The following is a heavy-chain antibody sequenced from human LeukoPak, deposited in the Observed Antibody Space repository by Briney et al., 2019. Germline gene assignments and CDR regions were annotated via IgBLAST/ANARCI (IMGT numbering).Heavy chain of an antibody. D-gene: IGHD6-19*01. V-gene: IGHV3-23*01. CDR2: ISGSGRST. CDR1: GFTFSSYA. CDR3: AKSPYDSGWYSRWGV. J-gene: IGHJ6*04. Sequence: GGSLRLSYAASGFTFSSYAMSWVRQAPGKGLEWVSAISGSGRSTYDADSVKGRFTISRDNSKNTLYLQMNSLRAEDTAVYYCAKSPYDSGWYSRWGVWGKGTTVTVSS.